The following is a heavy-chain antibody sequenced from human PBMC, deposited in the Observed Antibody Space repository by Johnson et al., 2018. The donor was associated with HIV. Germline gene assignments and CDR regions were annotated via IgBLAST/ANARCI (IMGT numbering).Heavy chain of an antibody. D-gene: IGHD3-22*01. CDR2: IYSGGST. CDR3: ASHYYDGIGYYFDAFDI. J-gene: IGHJ3*02. Sequence: VQLVESGGGLVQPGGSLRLSCAASGFTVSSNYMSWVRQAPGKGLEWVSVIYSGGSTYYADTVKGRFTISRDNSKNTLYLQMNSLRAEDTGVYYCASHYYDGIGYYFDAFDIWGQGTMVTVSS. V-gene: IGHV3-66*04. CDR1: GFTVSSNY.